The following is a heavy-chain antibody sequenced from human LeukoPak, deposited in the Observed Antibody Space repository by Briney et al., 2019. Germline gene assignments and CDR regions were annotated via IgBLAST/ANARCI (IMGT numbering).Heavy chain of an antibody. CDR2: IWYDGGKK. CDR1: GFTFSSYG. D-gene: IGHD2-2*01. V-gene: IGHV3-33*01. J-gene: IGHJ5*02. Sequence: GGSLRLSCAASGFTFSSYGMHWVRQAPGKGLEWVAIIWYDGGKKDYADSVKGRFTISRDNSKNTLYLQMNSLRAEDTAVYYYGRDTRLGVVPAAIHGYNWFDIWGQGTLVTVSS. CDR3: GRDTRLGVVPAAIHGYNWFDI.